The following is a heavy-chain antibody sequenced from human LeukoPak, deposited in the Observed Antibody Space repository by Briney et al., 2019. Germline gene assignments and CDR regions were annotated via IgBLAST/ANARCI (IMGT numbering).Heavy chain of an antibody. Sequence: PGGSLRLACAADGFTFNNYGMHWDRQAPGNWLEWVAVISYDGSNKYYADSVKGRFTISRDNSKNTLYLQMNSLRAEDTAVYYCAKGPSKSSGYYHGGYFDYWGQGTLVTVSS. CDR2: ISYDGSNK. CDR1: GFTFNNYG. J-gene: IGHJ4*02. V-gene: IGHV3-30*18. D-gene: IGHD3-22*01. CDR3: AKGPSKSSGYYHGGYFDY.